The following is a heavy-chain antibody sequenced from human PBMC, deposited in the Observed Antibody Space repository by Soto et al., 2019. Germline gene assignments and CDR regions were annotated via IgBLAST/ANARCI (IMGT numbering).Heavy chain of an antibody. V-gene: IGHV3-23*01. Sequence: EVQLLESGGGLVQPGGSLRLSYAASGFTFSTYAMIWVRQAPGKGLEWVSVITGSGGSTYYADSVKGRFTISRDTSKHTLFLQMNSLRAEDTAVYYCAKDRYGDYGGIDYWGQGTMVTVSS. CDR2: ITGSGGST. CDR1: GFTFSTYA. CDR3: AKDRYGDYGGIDY. J-gene: IGHJ4*02. D-gene: IGHD4-17*01.